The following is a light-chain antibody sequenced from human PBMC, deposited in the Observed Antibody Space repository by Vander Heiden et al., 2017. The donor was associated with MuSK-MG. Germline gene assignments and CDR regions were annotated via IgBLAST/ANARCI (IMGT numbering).Light chain of an antibody. J-gene: IGKJ4*01. CDR1: QAITSS. V-gene: IGKV1-NL1*01. Sequence: DIQMTQYPSSLSASVGDRVTITCRASQAITSSLAWYQQKPAKAPKLLLHAASRLETWVPSRFSGSGSGTDFSLTISSLQPEDYATYYCQQYYSTPVTFGGGTKVELK. CDR3: QQYYSTPVT. CDR2: AAS.